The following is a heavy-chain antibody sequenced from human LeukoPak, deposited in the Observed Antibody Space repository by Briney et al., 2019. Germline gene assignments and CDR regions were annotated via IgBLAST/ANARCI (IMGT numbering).Heavy chain of an antibody. V-gene: IGHV3-23*01. D-gene: IGHD3-22*01. J-gene: IGHJ6*02. CDR2: FSGYGGDT. CDR1: GFIFSDYA. CDR3: ARDRYYYDSSGYWGREEDYYYYGMDV. Sequence: PGGSLRLSCAASGFIFSDYAMSWVRQTPGKGLEWISTFSGYGGDTYYADSMKGRFTISRDTSKSTLYLQMNSLRAEDTAVYYCARDRYYYDSSGYWGREEDYYYYGMDVWGQGTTVTVSS.